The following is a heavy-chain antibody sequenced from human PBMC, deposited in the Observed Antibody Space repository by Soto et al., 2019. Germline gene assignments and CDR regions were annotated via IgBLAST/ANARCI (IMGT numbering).Heavy chain of an antibody. J-gene: IGHJ4*02. CDR1: GYTFTSYA. D-gene: IGHD1-1*01. Sequence: QVQLVQSGAEVKKPGASVKVSCKASGYTFTSYAIHWVHQAPGQRLEWMGGINGGSGHTKFSQKFQGRVTITRDTSASTAYMELSSLISEDTAVYYCARDRVLNGLFDFWGQGTLVTVSS. V-gene: IGHV1-3*01. CDR2: INGGSGHT. CDR3: ARDRVLNGLFDF.